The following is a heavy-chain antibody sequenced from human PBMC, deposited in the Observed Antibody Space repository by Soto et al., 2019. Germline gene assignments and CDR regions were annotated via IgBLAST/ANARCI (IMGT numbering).Heavy chain of an antibody. CDR3: ARSMGPYPYSSGWPYYYYGLDV. Sequence: PXVSLRLSCAASGFTFGSYAMHWVRQAPGKGLEWLAVISYDGSNKYYADPVKGRFTISRDNSKNTLYLQRNSLGAEDTAVYYCARSMGPYPYSSGWPYYYYGLDVWGHGTTVTVSS. V-gene: IGHV3-30-3*01. J-gene: IGHJ6*02. D-gene: IGHD6-19*01. CDR1: GFTFGSYA. CDR2: ISYDGSNK.